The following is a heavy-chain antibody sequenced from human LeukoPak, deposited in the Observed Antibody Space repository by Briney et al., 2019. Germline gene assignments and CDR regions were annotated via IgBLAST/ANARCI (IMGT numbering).Heavy chain of an antibody. J-gene: IGHJ4*02. CDR3: ARHVDSSGYYTTAVDY. D-gene: IGHD3-22*01. V-gene: IGHV4-34*01. CDR2: IYYSGST. Sequence: SETLSLTCAVYGGSFSGYYWSWIRQPPGKGLEWIGSIYYSGSTYYNPPLKSRVTISVDTSKNQFSLRLSSVTAADTAVYYCARHVDSSGYYTTAVDYWGQGTLVTVSS. CDR1: GGSFSGYY.